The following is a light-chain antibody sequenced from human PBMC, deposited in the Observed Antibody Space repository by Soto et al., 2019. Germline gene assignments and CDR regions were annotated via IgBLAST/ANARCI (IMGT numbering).Light chain of an antibody. Sequence: DIQMTQSPSTLSASVGDRVTITCRASHSISYWLAWYQQKPGKAPKILIYKAFTLEAVVPSTFRGSGSGTEFKFTIRSLQTDDFPKYYGQQYNSYSRAFGQGTKVEIK. V-gene: IGKV1-5*03. CDR2: KAF. J-gene: IGKJ1*01. CDR1: HSISYW. CDR3: QQYNSYSRA.